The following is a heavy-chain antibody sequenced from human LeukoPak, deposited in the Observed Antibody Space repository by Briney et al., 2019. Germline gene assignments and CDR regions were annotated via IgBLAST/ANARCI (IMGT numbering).Heavy chain of an antibody. V-gene: IGHV3-21*01. CDR1: GFKFSSYS. CDR3: ARGTMFPYYFDY. D-gene: IGHD3-10*02. Sequence: GGTLRLSCAASGFKFSSYSMKWVRQAPGKGLEWVSFISSSSSYIYYADSLKGRFTISRDNAKNSLYLQMNSLRAEDTAVYYCARGTMFPYYFDYWGQGTLVTVSS. J-gene: IGHJ4*02. CDR2: ISSSSSYI.